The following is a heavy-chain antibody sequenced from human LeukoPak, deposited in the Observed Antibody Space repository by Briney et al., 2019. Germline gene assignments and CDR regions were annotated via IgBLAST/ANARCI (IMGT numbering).Heavy chain of an antibody. CDR3: ARQRGALVRGELGY. CDR1: VDSISSTSYY. D-gene: IGHD3-10*01. Sequence: SETLSLTCSVSVDSISSTSYYWGWIRQPPGKGLEWIGSIYYGGTTYYNPSLKSRITISLDTSNNQFSLKLSSVTAADTAMYYCARQRGALVRGELGYWGQRTLVTVSS. V-gene: IGHV4-39*01. J-gene: IGHJ4*02. CDR2: IYYGGTT.